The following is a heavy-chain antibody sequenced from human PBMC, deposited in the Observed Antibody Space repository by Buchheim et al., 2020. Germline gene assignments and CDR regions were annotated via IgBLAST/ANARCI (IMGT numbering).Heavy chain of an antibody. Sequence: QVHLQESGPGLVKTSETLSLTCTLSGGSTRTYYWSWIRQSAGKGLEWIGHIYTSGSTNYNPSLRSRVTLSLDTSKTHFSLRMTSVTAADTAVYYCARFFRGLDVWGQGTT. CDR3: ARFFRGLDV. CDR2: IYTSGST. V-gene: IGHV4-4*07. CDR1: GGSTRTYY. J-gene: IGHJ6*02.